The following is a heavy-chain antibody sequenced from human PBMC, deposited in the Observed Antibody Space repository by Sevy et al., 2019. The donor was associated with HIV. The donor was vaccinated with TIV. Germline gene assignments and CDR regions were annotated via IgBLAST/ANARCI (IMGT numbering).Heavy chain of an antibody. Sequence: GGSLRLSCVASGSSISGIGFHWVRQAPGKGLEWVAVIWHDGSKKYYRDSVKGRFTVSRDDSKNTLYLEMNSLRADDTALYYCAIEGGQLSQIAIWGQGTLVTVSS. CDR3: AIEGGQLSQIAI. CDR1: GSSISGIG. V-gene: IGHV3-33*03. CDR2: IWHDGSKK. J-gene: IGHJ4*02. D-gene: IGHD2-21*01.